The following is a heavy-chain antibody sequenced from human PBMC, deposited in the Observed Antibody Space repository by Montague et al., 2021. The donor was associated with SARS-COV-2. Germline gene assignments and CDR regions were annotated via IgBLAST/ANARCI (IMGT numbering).Heavy chain of an antibody. J-gene: IGHJ4*02. D-gene: IGHD2-15*01. Sequence: SLRLSCAASGFTFSSYWMSWVRQAPGKGLEWVANIKQDGSEKYYVDSVKGRFTISRDNAKNSLSLQMNSLRAEDTAVYCCARLVVVAATPYWGQGTLVTVSS. CDR3: ARLVVVAATPY. CDR2: IKQDGSEK. CDR1: GFTFSSYW. V-gene: IGHV3-7*01.